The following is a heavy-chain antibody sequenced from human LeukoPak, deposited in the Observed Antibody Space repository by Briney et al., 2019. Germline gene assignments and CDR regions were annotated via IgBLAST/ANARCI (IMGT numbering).Heavy chain of an antibody. D-gene: IGHD6-19*01. CDR2: ISGSADNT. CDR3: AKWGAGVWSGRGYFDS. Sequence: GGSLRLSCVATGFTFSTYAMNWVRQAPGKGLEWVSTISGSADNTNYADSVKGRFTISRDYSKNTLYLQMNSLRAKDTAVYYCAKWGAGVWSGRGYFDSWGQGTLVTVSS. J-gene: IGHJ4*02. CDR1: GFTFSTYA. V-gene: IGHV3-23*01.